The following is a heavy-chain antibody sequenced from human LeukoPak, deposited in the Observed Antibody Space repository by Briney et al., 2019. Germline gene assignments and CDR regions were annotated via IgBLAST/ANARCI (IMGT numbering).Heavy chain of an antibody. CDR2: IYYSGST. Sequence: SETLSLTCTVSGGSISSYYWSWIRQPPGKGLEWLGYIYYSGSTNYNPSLKSRVTISVDTSKHQFSLKLSSVTAADTAVYYCARAGGLVVAGTFDPWGQGTLVTVSS. CDR3: ARAGGLVVAGTFDP. J-gene: IGHJ5*02. CDR1: GGSISSYY. D-gene: IGHD6-19*01. V-gene: IGHV4-59*01.